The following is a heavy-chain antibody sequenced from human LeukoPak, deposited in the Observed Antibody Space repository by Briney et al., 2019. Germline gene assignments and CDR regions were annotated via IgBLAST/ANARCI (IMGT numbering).Heavy chain of an antibody. CDR2: IYSGGST. CDR3: AKDGDSSSFNWFDP. CDR1: GFTVSSNY. Sequence: GGSLRLSCAASGFTVSSNYMSWVRQAPGKGLEWVSVIYSGGSTYYADSVKGRFTISRDNSKNTLFLQMNRLRAEDTAVYYCAKDGDSSSFNWFDPWGQGTLVTVSS. V-gene: IGHV3-53*01. D-gene: IGHD6-13*01. J-gene: IGHJ5*02.